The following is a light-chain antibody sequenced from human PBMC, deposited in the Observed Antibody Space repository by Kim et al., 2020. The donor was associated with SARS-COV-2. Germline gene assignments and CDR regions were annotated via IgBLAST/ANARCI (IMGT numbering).Light chain of an antibody. CDR2: EVS. CDR3: CSYAGSSTFDVL. J-gene: IGLJ2*01. V-gene: IGLV2-23*02. CDR1: SSDVGSYNL. Sequence: SITISCTGTSSDVGSYNLVSWYQQHPGKAPKLMIYEVSKRPSGVSNRFSGSKSGNTASLTISGLQAEDEADYYCCSYAGSSTFDVLFGGGTQLTVL.